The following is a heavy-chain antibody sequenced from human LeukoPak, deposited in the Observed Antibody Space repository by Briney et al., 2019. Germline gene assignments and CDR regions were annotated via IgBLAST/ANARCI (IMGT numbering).Heavy chain of an antibody. Sequence: ASVKVSCKAAGYTFTGYFTHWVRQAPGQGLEWMGWINPNTGDTRYAQKFQGRVTMTRDTSISTAYMELSRLRSDDTAVYYCARDTYYYDSSGYLDYWGQGTLVTVSS. V-gene: IGHV1-2*02. CDR3: ARDTYYYDSSGYLDY. CDR1: GYTFTGYF. CDR2: INPNTGDT. D-gene: IGHD3-22*01. J-gene: IGHJ4*02.